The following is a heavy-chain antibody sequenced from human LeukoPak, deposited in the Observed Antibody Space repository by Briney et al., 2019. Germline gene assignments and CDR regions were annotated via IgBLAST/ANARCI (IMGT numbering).Heavy chain of an antibody. V-gene: IGHV3-53*01. CDR2: IYSGGST. CDR3: ARDNYYDSSGYYFDWFDP. CDR1: GFTVSSNY. D-gene: IGHD3-22*01. Sequence: GGSLRLSCAASGFTVSSNYMSWVRQAPGKGLEWVSVIYSGGSTYYADSVKGRFTISRDNSKNTLYLQMNSLRAEDTAVYYCARDNYYDSSGYYFDWFDPWGQGTLVTVSS. J-gene: IGHJ5*02.